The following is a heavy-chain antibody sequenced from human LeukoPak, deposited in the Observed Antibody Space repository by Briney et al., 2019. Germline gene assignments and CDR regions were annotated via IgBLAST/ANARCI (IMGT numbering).Heavy chain of an antibody. CDR1: GFTFSSYA. CDR3: ARGPHHADYYYYGMDV. Sequence: PGGSLRLSCAASGFTFSSYAMHWVRQAPGKGLEWVAVISYDGSNKYYADSVKGRFTISRDNSKNTLYLRMNSLRAEDTAVYYCARGPHHADYYYYGMDVWGQGTTVTVSS. J-gene: IGHJ6*02. V-gene: IGHV3-30-3*01. CDR2: ISYDGSNK.